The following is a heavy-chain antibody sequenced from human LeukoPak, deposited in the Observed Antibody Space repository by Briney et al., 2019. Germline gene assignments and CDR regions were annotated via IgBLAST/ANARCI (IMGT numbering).Heavy chain of an antibody. CDR1: GYSFTNYW. D-gene: IGHD3-10*01. CDR2: IYPGDSDT. CDR3: ARRQGFGEFSSDF. V-gene: IGHV5-51*01. Sequence: GESLKISCKGSGYSFTNYWSGWVRQIPGKGLEWMGIIYPGDSDTRYSPSFQARVPISAAKSISTAYRQWSSLKTSARAMYYCARRQGFGEFSSDFWGQGTLVTVSS. J-gene: IGHJ4*02.